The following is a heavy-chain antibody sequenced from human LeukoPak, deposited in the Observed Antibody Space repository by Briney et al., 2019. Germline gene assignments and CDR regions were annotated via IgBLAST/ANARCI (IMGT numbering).Heavy chain of an antibody. CDR2: IYYSGST. D-gene: IGHD3-10*01. V-gene: IGHV4-61*01. Sequence: PSETLSLTCTVSGGSVSSGSYYWSWIPQPPGKGLKWIGYIYYSGSTNYYPSLKSRVTISVDTSKNQFSLKLSSVTAADTAVYYCARDGFRGDYWGQGTLVTVSS. CDR3: ARDGFRGDY. CDR1: GGSVSSGSYY. J-gene: IGHJ4*02.